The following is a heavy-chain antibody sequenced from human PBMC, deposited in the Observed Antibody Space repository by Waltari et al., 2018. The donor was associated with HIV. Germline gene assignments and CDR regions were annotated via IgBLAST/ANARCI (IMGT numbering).Heavy chain of an antibody. CDR3: ARQPRGYSYIAAAYLFDY. Sequence: QLQLQESGPGLVKPSETLSLTCTVSGGSISSSSYYWGWIRQPPGKGLEWIGSIYYSGSTYYNPSLKSRVTISVDTSKNQFSLKLSSVTAADTAVYYCARQPRGYSYIAAAYLFDYWGQGTLVTVSS. CDR2: IYYSGST. V-gene: IGHV4-39*01. J-gene: IGHJ4*02. CDR1: GGSISSSSYY. D-gene: IGHD5-18*01.